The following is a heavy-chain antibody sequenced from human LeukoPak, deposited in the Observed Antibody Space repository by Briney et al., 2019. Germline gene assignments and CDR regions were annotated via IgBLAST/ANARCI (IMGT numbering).Heavy chain of an antibody. Sequence: GGSLRLSCAASGFTFSSYAMSWVRQAPGKGLEWVSAISGSGGSTYYADSVKGRFTISRDNSKNTLYLQMNSLRAEDTAVYYCARVVGSGSYYKGVDVWGQGTTVTVSS. CDR1: GFTFSSYA. CDR3: ARVVGSGSYYKGVDV. V-gene: IGHV3-23*01. D-gene: IGHD3-10*01. J-gene: IGHJ6*02. CDR2: ISGSGGST.